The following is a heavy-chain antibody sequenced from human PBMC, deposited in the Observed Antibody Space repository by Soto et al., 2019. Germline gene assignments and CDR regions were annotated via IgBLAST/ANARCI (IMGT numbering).Heavy chain of an antibody. Sequence: QVQLVQSGAEVKKPGASGKVSCKASGYTFTSYYMHWVRQAPGQGLEWMGIINPSGGSTSYAQKFQGRVTMTSDTSTSTVYMELRSLRSEDTAVYYCTSGYSYGANFDYWGQGTLVTVSS. CDR3: TSGYSYGANFDY. V-gene: IGHV1-46*01. CDR2: INPSGGST. CDR1: GYTFTSYY. D-gene: IGHD5-18*01. J-gene: IGHJ4*02.